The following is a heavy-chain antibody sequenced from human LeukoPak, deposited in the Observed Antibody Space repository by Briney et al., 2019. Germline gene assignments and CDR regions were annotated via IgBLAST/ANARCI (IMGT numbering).Heavy chain of an antibody. CDR3: TTVVPTVTTMYYFDY. V-gene: IGHV3-15*01. CDR1: GFTFSNAW. CDR2: IKSKTDGGTT. J-gene: IGHJ4*02. Sequence: NPGGSLRLSCAASGFTFSNAWMSWVRQAPGKGLEWVGRIKSKTDGGTTDYAAPVKGRFTISRDDSKSTLYLQMNSLKTEDTAVYYCTTVVPTVTTMYYFDYWGQGTLVTVSS. D-gene: IGHD4-17*01.